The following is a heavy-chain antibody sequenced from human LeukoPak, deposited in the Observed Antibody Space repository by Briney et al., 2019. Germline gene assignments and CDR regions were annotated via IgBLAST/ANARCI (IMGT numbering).Heavy chain of an antibody. CDR2: ISSSGSTI. V-gene: IGHV3-48*03. D-gene: IGHD3-22*01. J-gene: IGHJ3*02. Sequence: GGSLRLSCAASGFTFSSYEMNWVRQAPGKGLEWVSYISSSGSTIYYADSVKGRFTISRDNAKNSLYLQMNSLRAEDTAVYYCARDPGYWDAFDIWGQGTMVTVS. CDR3: ARDPGYWDAFDI. CDR1: GFTFSSYE.